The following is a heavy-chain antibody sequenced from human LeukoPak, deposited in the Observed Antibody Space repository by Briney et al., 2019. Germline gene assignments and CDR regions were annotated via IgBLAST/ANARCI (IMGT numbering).Heavy chain of an antibody. Sequence: SETLSLTCSISGYSISSGYFWGWIRQPPGKGLEWIGYIYYSGSTNYNPSLKSRVTISVDTSKNQFSLKLSSVTAADTAVYYCARQQDYGSGSYAYWGQGTLVTVSS. D-gene: IGHD3-10*01. CDR2: IYYSGST. CDR1: GYSISSGYF. CDR3: ARQQDYGSGSYAY. V-gene: IGHV4-61*05. J-gene: IGHJ4*02.